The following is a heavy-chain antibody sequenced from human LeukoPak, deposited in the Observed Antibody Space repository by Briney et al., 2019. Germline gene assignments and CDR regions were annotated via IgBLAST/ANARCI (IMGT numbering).Heavy chain of an antibody. CDR1: GYTFTDYY. CDR3: ARDLFGGASSSDY. J-gene: IGHJ4*02. D-gene: IGHD6-6*01. V-gene: IGHV1-2*06. CDR2: INPNTGGT. Sequence: GASVKVSCKASGYTFTDYYMHWVRQAPGQGLEWMGRINPNTGGTNSAQKLQGRVTMTRDTSISTAYMELSRLRSDDTAVYYCARDLFGGASSSDYWGQGTLVTVSS.